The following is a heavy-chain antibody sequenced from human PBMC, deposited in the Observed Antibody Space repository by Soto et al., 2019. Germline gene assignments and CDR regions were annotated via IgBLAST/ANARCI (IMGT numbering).Heavy chain of an antibody. CDR2: INPASTYI. CDR1: GFTFSSYN. D-gene: IGHD3-10*01. CDR3: ARGPGYYYSDRVIAFDI. J-gene: IGHJ3*02. V-gene: IGHV3-21*01. Sequence: GGSLRLSCAASGFTFSSYNMIWVRQAPGKGLEWVSSINPASTYIYYADSMKGRFTISRDNAKTSLYLQMNSLRAEDTAVYYCARGPGYYYSDRVIAFDIWGQGTMVTVSS.